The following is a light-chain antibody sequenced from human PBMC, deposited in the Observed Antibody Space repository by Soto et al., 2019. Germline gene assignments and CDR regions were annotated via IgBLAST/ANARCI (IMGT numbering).Light chain of an antibody. V-gene: IGKV3-15*01. Sequence: EIVMTQSPATLSVSPGERATLSCRASQTVSSSLAWYQQKPGQAPRLLIYGASTRATGIAARFSGSGSGTDFTLSISSLQSEDFAVYYCQQFNNWPWTFGQGTKVEIK. CDR2: GAS. J-gene: IGKJ1*01. CDR3: QQFNNWPWT. CDR1: QTVSSS.